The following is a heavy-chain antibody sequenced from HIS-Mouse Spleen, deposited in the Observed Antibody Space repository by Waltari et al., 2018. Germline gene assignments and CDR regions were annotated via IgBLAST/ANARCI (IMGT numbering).Heavy chain of an antibody. D-gene: IGHD3-10*01. CDR1: GFIFSDYA. V-gene: IGHV3-30*03. J-gene: IGHJ4*02. CDR2: ISYDGSNK. CDR3: EGVYGSGSYYFDY. Sequence: QVQLVESGGGVVQPGRSLLLSCAAWGFIFSDYAMHRARQAPGKGLEWVAVISYDGSNKYYADSVKGRFTISRDNSKNTLYLQMNSLRAEDTAVYYCEGVYGSGSYYFDYWGQGTLVTVSS.